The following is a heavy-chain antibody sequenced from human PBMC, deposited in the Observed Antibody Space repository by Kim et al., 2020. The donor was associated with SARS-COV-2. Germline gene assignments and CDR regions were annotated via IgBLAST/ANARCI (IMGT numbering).Heavy chain of an antibody. CDR1: GYSFTSYW. CDR3: ARRRGPTPGGFTMIKGFDP. CDR2: IYPGDSDT. V-gene: IGHV5-51*01. D-gene: IGHD3-22*01. Sequence: GESLKISCKGSGYSFTSYWIGWVRQMPGKGLEWMGIIYPGDSDTRYSPSFQGQVTISADKSISTAYLQWSSLKASDTAMYYCARRRGPTPGGFTMIKGFDPWGQGTLVTVSS. J-gene: IGHJ5*02.